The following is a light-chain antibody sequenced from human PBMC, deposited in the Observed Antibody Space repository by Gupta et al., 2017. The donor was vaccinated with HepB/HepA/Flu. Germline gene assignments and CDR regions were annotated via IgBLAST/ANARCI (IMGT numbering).Light chain of an antibody. J-gene: IGKJ1*01. CDR1: QSVLYSSDNKNY. V-gene: IGKV4-1*01. CDR3: HQEDSTPIT. CDR2: WAS. Sequence: DIVMTHSPDSLAVSLGERATINCKSSQSVLYSSDNKNYLAWYQQKPGQPPQLLIYWASTRGSGVPDRFSGSGSGTDFTLTITSRQAEDVALYYCHQEDSTPITFGQGTKVEIK.